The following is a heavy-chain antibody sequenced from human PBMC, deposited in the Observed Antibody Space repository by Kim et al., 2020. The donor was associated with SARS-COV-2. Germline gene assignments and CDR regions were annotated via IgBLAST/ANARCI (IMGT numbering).Heavy chain of an antibody. Sequence: GGSLRLSCAASGFTFSSYSMNWVRQAPGKGLEWVSSISSSSSYIYYADSVKGRFTISRDNAKNSLYLQMNSLRAEDTAVYYCARAMVRGGLSYYGMDVWGQETPVTVSS. CDR1: GFTFSSYS. D-gene: IGHD3-10*01. CDR2: ISSSSSYI. CDR3: ARAMVRGGLSYYGMDV. J-gene: IGHJ6*02. V-gene: IGHV3-21*01.